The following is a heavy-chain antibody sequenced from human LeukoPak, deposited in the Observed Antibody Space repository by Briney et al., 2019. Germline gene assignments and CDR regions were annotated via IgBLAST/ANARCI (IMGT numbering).Heavy chain of an antibody. J-gene: IGHJ4*02. CDR3: ARCDYGDYPFDY. Sequence: QPGGSLRLSCAASGFTFSSYSMNWVRHAPGKGLEWVSYISSRTTIYSADSVKGRFTISRDNAKNSLYLQMNSLRAEDTAVYYCARCDYGDYPFDYWGQGTLVTVSS. CDR1: GFTFSSYS. CDR2: ISSRTTI. D-gene: IGHD4-17*01. V-gene: IGHV3-48*04.